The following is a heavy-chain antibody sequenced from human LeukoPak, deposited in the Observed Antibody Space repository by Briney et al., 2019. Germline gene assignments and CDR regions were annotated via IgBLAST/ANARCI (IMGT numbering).Heavy chain of an antibody. V-gene: IGHV3-30*02. D-gene: IGHD2-2*01. CDR1: GFTFSSYA. Sequence: GGSLRLSCAASGFTFSSYAMHWVRQAPGKGLEWVAFIRYDGSNKYYADSVKGRFTISRDNSKNTLYLQMNSLRAEDTAVYYCAKDLCSSTSCYFGDAFDIWGQGTMVTVSS. CDR2: IRYDGSNK. CDR3: AKDLCSSTSCYFGDAFDI. J-gene: IGHJ3*02.